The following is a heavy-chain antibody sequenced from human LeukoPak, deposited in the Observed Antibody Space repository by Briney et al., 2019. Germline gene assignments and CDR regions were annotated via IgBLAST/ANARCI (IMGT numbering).Heavy chain of an antibody. J-gene: IGHJ4*02. CDR3: SREAVGGRRGATKLHFDY. Sequence: GGSLRLSCTTSGFXFVDYAMAWVRQAPGKGLELVGFIRSKAYGGTSEYAASVKGRFTLSRDDSKSIAYLQMNSLKAEDTAVYYCSREAVGGRRGATKLHFDYWGQGTLVTVSS. CDR2: IRSKAYGGTS. V-gene: IGHV3-49*04. D-gene: IGHD1-26*01. CDR1: GFXFVDYA.